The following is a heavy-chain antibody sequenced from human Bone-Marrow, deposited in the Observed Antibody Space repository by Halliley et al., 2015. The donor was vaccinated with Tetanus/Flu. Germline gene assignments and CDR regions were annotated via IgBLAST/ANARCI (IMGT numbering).Heavy chain of an antibody. CDR3: ARVGSGWYNNWFDP. V-gene: IGHV1-18*01. CDR2: INGYNGDT. D-gene: IGHD6-19*01. Sequence: GWINGYNGDTRYAQKFQGRVTVTIGTSTSTAHMELRSLRSDDTAIYYCARVGSGWYNNWFDPWGQGTLVTVSS. J-gene: IGHJ5*02.